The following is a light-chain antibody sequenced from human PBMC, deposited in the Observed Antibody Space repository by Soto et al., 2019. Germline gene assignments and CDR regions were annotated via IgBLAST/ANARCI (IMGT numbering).Light chain of an antibody. CDR3: QSYDSSLIYV. V-gene: IGLV1-40*01. J-gene: IGLJ1*01. CDR2: GNS. Sequence: QSELTQPPSVSGAPGQRVTISCTGSSSNIGAGYGVHWYQQLPGTAPKLLIYGNSNRPSGVPDRFSGSKSGTSASLAITGLQAEDEADYYCQSYDSSLIYVFGTGTKLTVL. CDR1: SSNIGAGYG.